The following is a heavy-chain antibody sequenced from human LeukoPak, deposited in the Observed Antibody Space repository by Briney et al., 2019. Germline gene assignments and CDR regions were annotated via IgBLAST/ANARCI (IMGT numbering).Heavy chain of an antibody. J-gene: IGHJ4*02. D-gene: IGHD6-6*01. Sequence: SETLSLTCTVSGGSISSRPYCWGWIRQPPGKGLEWLGSFYYSGSTYYKPSLKSRVTISVDTSKNQFSLNLTSVTAADTAVYYCARAMSIAARLQTIIDYWGQGTLVTVSS. V-gene: IGHV4-39*07. CDR3: ARAMSIAARLQTIIDY. CDR2: FYYSGST. CDR1: GGSISSRPYC.